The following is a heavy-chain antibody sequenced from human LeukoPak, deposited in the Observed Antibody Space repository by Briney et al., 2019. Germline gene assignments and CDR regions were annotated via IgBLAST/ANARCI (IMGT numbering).Heavy chain of an antibody. CDR3: ARGYYGSGSYYIIAGYYYYYMDV. CDR1: GYTFTGYY. V-gene: IGHV1-2*02. CDR2: INPNSGGT. Sequence: ASVKVSCKASGYTFTGYYMHWVRQAPGQGLEWMGWINPNSGGTNYAQKFQGRVTMTRNTSISTAYMELSSLRSEDTAVYYCARGYYGSGSYYIIAGYYYYYMDVWGKGTTVTISS. J-gene: IGHJ6*03. D-gene: IGHD3-10*01.